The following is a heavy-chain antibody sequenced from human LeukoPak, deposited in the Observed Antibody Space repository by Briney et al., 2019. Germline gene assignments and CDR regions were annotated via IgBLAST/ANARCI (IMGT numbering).Heavy chain of an antibody. D-gene: IGHD3-22*01. J-gene: IGHJ4*02. V-gene: IGHV3-53*01. CDR2: IYSGGST. Sequence: AGGSLRLSCAASGLTVSSNFLGWVRQAPGKGLEWVSFIYSGGSTYYADSVKGRFTISRDNSNNTLYLQMNSLTAEDTAVYYCARAQYYYDTSGYYYPYYFDDWGQGTLVTVSS. CDR1: GLTVSSNF. CDR3: ARAQYYYDTSGYYYPYYFDD.